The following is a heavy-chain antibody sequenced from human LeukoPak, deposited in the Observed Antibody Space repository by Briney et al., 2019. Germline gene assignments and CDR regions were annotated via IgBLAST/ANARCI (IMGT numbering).Heavy chain of an antibody. V-gene: IGHV4-39*01. D-gene: IGHD3-10*01. CDR1: GGSISSSSYY. CDR2: IYHSGST. Sequence: PSETLSLTCTVSGGSISSSSYYWGWIRQPPGKGLEWIGSIYHSGSTYYNPSLKSRVTISVDTSKNQFSLKLSSVTAADTAVYYCARHVFTITMVRGVIITGSHFDYWGQGTLVTVSS. CDR3: ARHVFTITMVRGVIITGSHFDY. J-gene: IGHJ4*02.